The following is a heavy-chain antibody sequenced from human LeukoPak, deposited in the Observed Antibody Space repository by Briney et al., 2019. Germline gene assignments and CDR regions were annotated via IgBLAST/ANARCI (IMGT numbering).Heavy chain of an antibody. CDR2: IKKDGSET. CDR1: GFTFSTSW. CDR3: ARDADGYED. Sequence: GGSLRLSCAASGFTFSTSWMSWVRHVPGKGLEWVANIKKDGSETYYVDSVKGRFTISRDNAKNSLYLQMNSLRAEDTAMYYCARDADGYEDWGQGTLVTVSS. J-gene: IGHJ4*02. V-gene: IGHV3-7*01. D-gene: IGHD5-18*01.